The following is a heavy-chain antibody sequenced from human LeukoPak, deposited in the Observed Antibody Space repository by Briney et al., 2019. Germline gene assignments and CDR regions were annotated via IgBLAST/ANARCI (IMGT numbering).Heavy chain of an antibody. V-gene: IGHV1-18*01. Sequence: ASVKVSCKASGYTSTSYGISWVRQAPGQGLEWMGWISAYNGNTNYAQKLQGRVTMTTDTSTSTAYMELRSLRSDDTAVYYCARDLYIYDYVWGSYRYLDYWGQGTLVTVSS. CDR2: ISAYNGNT. J-gene: IGHJ4*02. D-gene: IGHD3-16*02. CDR1: GYTSTSYG. CDR3: ARDLYIYDYVWGSYRYLDY.